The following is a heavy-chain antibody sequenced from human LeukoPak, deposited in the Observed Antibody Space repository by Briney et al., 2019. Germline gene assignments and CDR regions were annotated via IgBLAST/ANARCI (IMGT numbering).Heavy chain of an antibody. V-gene: IGHV3-48*03. D-gene: IGHD6-13*01. Sequence: GGSLRLSCAASGLTFSNYEMNWVRQAPGKGLEWISHISNIGDIIHYADSVEGRFTISRDNAKNSLYLQMNSLTAEDTAVYYCAKDATAVVGTVYMDVWGKGTTVTISS. CDR1: GLTFSNYE. CDR2: ISNIGDII. CDR3: AKDATAVVGTVYMDV. J-gene: IGHJ6*03.